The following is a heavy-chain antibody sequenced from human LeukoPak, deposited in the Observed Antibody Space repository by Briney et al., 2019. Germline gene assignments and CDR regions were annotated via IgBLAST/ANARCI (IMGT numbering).Heavy chain of an antibody. CDR3: AELGITMIGGV. CDR1: GYTFTSYD. Sequence: ASVKVSCKASGYTFTSYDINWVRQATGQGLEWMGWMNPNSGNTAYAQKFQGRVTITRNTSISTAYMELSSLRSEDTAIYYCAELGITMIGGVWGKGTTVTISS. J-gene: IGHJ6*04. D-gene: IGHD3-10*02. V-gene: IGHV1-8*03. CDR2: MNPNSGNT.